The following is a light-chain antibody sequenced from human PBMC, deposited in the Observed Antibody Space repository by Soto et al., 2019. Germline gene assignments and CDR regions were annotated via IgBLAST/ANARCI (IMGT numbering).Light chain of an antibody. Sequence: DIQMTQSPSTLSGSVGDRVTITCRASQTISSWLAWYQQKPGKAPKLLIYKASTLKSGVPSRFSGSGSGTEFTLTISSRQPDDFATYYCQHYNSYSEAFVQGTKVELK. CDR2: KAS. CDR3: QHYNSYSEA. J-gene: IGKJ1*01. V-gene: IGKV1-5*03. CDR1: QTISSW.